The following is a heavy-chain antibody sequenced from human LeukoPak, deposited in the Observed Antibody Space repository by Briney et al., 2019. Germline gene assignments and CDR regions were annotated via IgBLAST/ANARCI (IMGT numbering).Heavy chain of an antibody. CDR1: GGSISSGGYY. CDR2: IYYSGST. V-gene: IGHV4-31*03. J-gene: IGHJ2*01. D-gene: IGHD4-23*01. CDR3: ARVSVAGDWYFDL. Sequence: PSETLSLTCTVSGGSISSGGYYWSWIRQHPGKGLEWIGYIYYSGSTYYNPSLKSRVTISVDTSKNQFSLKLSSVTAADTAVYYCARVSVAGDWYFDLWGRGTLVTVSS.